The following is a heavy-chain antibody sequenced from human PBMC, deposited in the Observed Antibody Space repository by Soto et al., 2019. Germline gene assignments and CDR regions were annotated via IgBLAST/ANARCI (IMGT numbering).Heavy chain of an antibody. CDR3: ARTIFGVVIVRYYYYMDV. CDR2: IYYSGST. V-gene: IGHV4-59*01. J-gene: IGHJ6*03. D-gene: IGHD3-3*01. Sequence: SETMSVTCTVAGGSISSCYWSWIRQHTGKGLEWIGYIYYSGSTNYNPSLKSRVTISVDTSKNQFSLKLSSVTAADTAVYYCARTIFGVVIVRYYYYMDVWGKGTTVTVSS. CDR1: GGSISSCY.